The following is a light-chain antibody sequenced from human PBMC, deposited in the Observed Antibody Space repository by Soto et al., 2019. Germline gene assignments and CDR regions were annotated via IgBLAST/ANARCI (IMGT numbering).Light chain of an antibody. Sequence: DIQMTQSPSTLPASVGDRVTITCRASQNINSWLAWYQQKPGKSPKLLIYKASSLKSGVPSRFSGSGSGTEFIFTISSLQPEDFATDYCQQYNNWPPDTFGQGTKLEIK. CDR2: KAS. CDR3: QQYNNWPPDT. V-gene: IGKV1-5*03. CDR1: QNINSW. J-gene: IGKJ2*01.